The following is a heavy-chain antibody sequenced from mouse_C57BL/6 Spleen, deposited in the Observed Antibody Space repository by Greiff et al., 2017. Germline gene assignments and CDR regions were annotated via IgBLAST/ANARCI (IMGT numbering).Heavy chain of an antibody. J-gene: IGHJ4*01. CDR2: IYPGDGDT. D-gene: IGHD2-2*01. Sequence: QVQLQQSGAELVKPGASVKISCKASGYAFSSYWMNWVKQRPGKGLEWIGQIYPGDGDTNYNGKFKGKATLTADKASSTAYMQLSSLTSEDSAVYVCARGMVTTSSYSMDYWGQGTSVTVSS. V-gene: IGHV1-80*01. CDR3: ARGMVTTSSYSMDY. CDR1: GYAFSSYW.